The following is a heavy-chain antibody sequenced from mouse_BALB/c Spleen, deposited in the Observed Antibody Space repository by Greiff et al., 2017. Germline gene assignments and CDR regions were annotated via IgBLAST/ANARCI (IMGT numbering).Heavy chain of an antibody. CDR2: ISSGGIT. CDR3: ARGGNTTVDWYFDV. J-gene: IGHJ1*01. CDR1: GFTFSSYA. Sequence: EVHLVESGGGLVKPGGSLKLSCAASGFTFSSYAMSWVRQTPEKRLEWVASISSGGITYYPDSVKGRFTISRDNARNILYLQMSSLRSEDTAMYYCARGGNTTVDWYFDVWGAGTTVTVSS. D-gene: IGHD1-1*01. V-gene: IGHV5-6-5*01.